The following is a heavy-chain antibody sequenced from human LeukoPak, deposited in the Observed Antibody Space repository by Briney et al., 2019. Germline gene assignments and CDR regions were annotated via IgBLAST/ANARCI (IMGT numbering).Heavy chain of an antibody. CDR1: GFTFSSYS. CDR3: ARAVLYSSSSGLDY. Sequence: GGSLRLSCAASGFTFSSYSMNWLRQAPGKGLEWVSSISSSSSYIHYADSVKGRFTISRDNAKNSLYLQMNSLRAEDTAVYYCARAVLYSSSSGLDYWGQGTLVTVSS. V-gene: IGHV3-21*01. D-gene: IGHD6-6*01. CDR2: ISSSSSYI. J-gene: IGHJ4*02.